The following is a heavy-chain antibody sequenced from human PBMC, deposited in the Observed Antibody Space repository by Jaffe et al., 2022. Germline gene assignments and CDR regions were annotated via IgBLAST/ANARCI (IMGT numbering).Heavy chain of an antibody. J-gene: IGHJ3*02. D-gene: IGHD3-16*01. CDR3: AREGRYYDYIWGSYAGTNAFDI. V-gene: IGHV3-7*01. CDR2: IKQDGSEK. CDR1: GFTFSSYW. Sequence: EVQLVESGGGLVQPGGSLRLSCAASGFTFSSYWMSWVRQAPGKGLEWVANIKQDGSEKYYVDSVKGRFTISRDNAKNSLYLQMNSLRAEDTAVYYCAREGRYYDYIWGSYAGTNAFDIWGQGTMVTVSS.